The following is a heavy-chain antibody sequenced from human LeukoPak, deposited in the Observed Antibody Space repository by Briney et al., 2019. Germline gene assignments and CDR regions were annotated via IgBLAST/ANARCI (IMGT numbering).Heavy chain of an antibody. D-gene: IGHD6-19*01. CDR3: AGGGSGWPTSVVVDF. CDR2: INHSGST. J-gene: IGHJ4*02. Sequence: SETLSLTCAVYGGSFSGYYWSWIRQPPGKGLEWIGEINHSGSTNYNPSLKSRVTISVDTSKNQFSLKLSSVTAADTAVYYCAGGGSGWPTSVVVDFWGQGTLVTVSS. CDR1: GGSFSGYY. V-gene: IGHV4-34*01.